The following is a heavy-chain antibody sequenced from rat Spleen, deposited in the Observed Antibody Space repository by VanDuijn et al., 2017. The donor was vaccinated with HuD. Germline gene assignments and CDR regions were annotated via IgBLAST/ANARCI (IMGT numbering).Heavy chain of an antibody. CDR2: IWTGGGT. V-gene: IGHV2-30*01. J-gene: IGHJ3*01. CDR1: GFTLTSYN. CDR3: ARGYGGYSELGGFAY. Sequence: QVQLKESGPGLVQPSQTRSLTCTVSGFTLTSYNVHWIRQPTGKGLEWMGVIWTGGGTDYNSALKSRLSISRDTSKSQLFLKMNSLQTEDIATYYCARGYGGYSELGGFAYWGQGTLVTVS. D-gene: IGHD1-11*01.